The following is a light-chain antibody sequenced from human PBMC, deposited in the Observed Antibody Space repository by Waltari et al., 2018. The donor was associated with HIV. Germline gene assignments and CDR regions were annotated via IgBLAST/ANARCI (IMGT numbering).Light chain of an antibody. Sequence: QSALTQPASVSGSPGQSLTISCTGTNSDVGGYNFFSRYQQHQGKAPKLFIVEVTNRPSGISSRFSGSKSGNTAAMTISWLQAEDEADYYCSSYTSTTTIVFGGGTKVTVL. CDR3: SSYTSTTTIV. J-gene: IGLJ2*01. CDR2: EVT. V-gene: IGLV2-14*01. CDR1: NSDVGGYNF.